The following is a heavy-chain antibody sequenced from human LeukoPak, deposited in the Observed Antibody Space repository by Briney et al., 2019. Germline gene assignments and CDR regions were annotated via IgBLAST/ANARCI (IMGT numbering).Heavy chain of an antibody. CDR2: IYPGDSDT. CDR1: GYSFTSYW. CDR3: ARTSRPNLNSDLDY. V-gene: IGHV5-51*01. Sequence: GESLRISCKGSGYSFTSYWIGWVRQMPGKGLEWMGIIYPGDSDTRYSPSFQGQVTISADKSISTAYLRWSSLKASDTAMYYCARTSRPNLNSDLDYWGQGTLVTVSS. D-gene: IGHD2-21*02. J-gene: IGHJ4*02.